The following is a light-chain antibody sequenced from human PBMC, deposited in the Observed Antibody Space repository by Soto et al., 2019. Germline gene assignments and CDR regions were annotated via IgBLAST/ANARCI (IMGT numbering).Light chain of an antibody. Sequence: DIQMTQSPSTLSASVGDRVTITCRASQSISVYLAWYQQRPREAPKLLIYGGSSLESGVPSRFSGSGSGTEFTLTISSLQPTDFATYYCHQYATSSPTLGQGTKLEI. CDR1: QSISVY. CDR3: HQYATSSPT. CDR2: GGS. V-gene: IGKV1-5*01. J-gene: IGKJ2*01.